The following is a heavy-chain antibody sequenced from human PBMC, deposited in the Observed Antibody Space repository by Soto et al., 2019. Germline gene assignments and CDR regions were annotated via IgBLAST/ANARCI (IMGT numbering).Heavy chain of an antibody. CDR2: LYDLDGS. CDR3: ARDPPLSVLVVVATDDF. CDR1: GFTISGKKY. J-gene: IGHJ4*02. Sequence: DVQLVESGGGLIQPGESLRLSCAAFGFTISGKKYVAWVRQAPGKGLEWVSALYDLDGSFYAASVKGRFTTSSDSSKTTVYLQMNDLRPDDTAVYYCARDPPLSVLVVVATDDFWGQGTLVTVSS. D-gene: IGHD2-21*01. V-gene: IGHV3-53*01.